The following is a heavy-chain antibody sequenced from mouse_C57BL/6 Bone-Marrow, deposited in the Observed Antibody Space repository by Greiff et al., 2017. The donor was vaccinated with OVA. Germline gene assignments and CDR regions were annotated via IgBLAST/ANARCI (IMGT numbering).Heavy chain of an antibody. J-gene: IGHJ1*03. CDR3: ARSGDLYWYFDG. CDR1: GYTFTSYW. D-gene: IGHD3-1*01. V-gene: IGHV1-69*01. CDR2: IDPSDSYT. Sequence: QVQLQQPGAELVMPGASVKLSCKASGYTFTSYWMHWVKQRPGQGLEWIGEIDPSDSYTNYNQKFKGKSTLTVDKSSSTAYMQLSSLTSEDSAVYYCARSGDLYWYFDGWGTGTTVTVSS.